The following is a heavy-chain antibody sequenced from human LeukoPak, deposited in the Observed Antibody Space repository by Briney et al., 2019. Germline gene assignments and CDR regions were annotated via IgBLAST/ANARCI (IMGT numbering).Heavy chain of an antibody. Sequence: GGSLRLSCAASGFTFSGYGMSWVRQGPGKGLEWVSAISGSGGSTDYEDSGKGRFTISRDNSKNTLYLQMNSLRAEDTAVYYCAKDRPLVPAAKIDYWGQGTLVTVSS. V-gene: IGHV3-23*01. J-gene: IGHJ4*02. CDR1: GFTFSGYG. CDR3: AKDRPLVPAAKIDY. D-gene: IGHD2-2*01. CDR2: ISGSGGST.